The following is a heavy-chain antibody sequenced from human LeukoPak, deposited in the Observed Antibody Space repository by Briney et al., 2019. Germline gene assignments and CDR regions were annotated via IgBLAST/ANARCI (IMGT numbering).Heavy chain of an antibody. CDR1: GGSFSGYY. CDR2: INHSGSA. J-gene: IGHJ5*02. Sequence: SETLSLTCAVYGGSFSGYYWSWIRQPPGKGLEWLGEINHSGSANYNPSLKSRVTISVDTSKNQFSLKLSYVTAADTAVYYCARGEQQLEYNWFDPWGQGTLVTVSS. D-gene: IGHD6-13*01. V-gene: IGHV4-34*01. CDR3: ARGEQQLEYNWFDP.